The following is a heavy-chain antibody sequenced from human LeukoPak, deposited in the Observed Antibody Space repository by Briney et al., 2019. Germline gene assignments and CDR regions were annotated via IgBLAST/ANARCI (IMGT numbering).Heavy chain of an antibody. J-gene: IGHJ1*01. CDR3: ASPGYCSGSSCYSGYFQH. CDR2: VYYDGST. CDR1: GFTVSTNY. Sequence: GGSLRLSCAASGFTVSTNYMNWVRQAPGKGLEWVSAVYYDGSTYYADSVKGRFTISRDSSKNTLYLQMNSLRGEDTAVYYCASPGYCSGSSCYSGYFQHWGQGTLVTVSS. V-gene: IGHV3-53*01. D-gene: IGHD2-15*01.